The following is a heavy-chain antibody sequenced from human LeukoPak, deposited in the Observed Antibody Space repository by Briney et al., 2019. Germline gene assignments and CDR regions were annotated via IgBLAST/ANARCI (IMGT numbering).Heavy chain of an antibody. J-gene: IGHJ4*02. Sequence: SETLSLTCIVSGGSISSGDYYWSWIRQPPGEGLEWIGYIYHSGSTYYNPSLKSRVTISLDTSENQFSLRLSSVTAADTAVYYCARRRCISSSCYVDYWGQGTLVTVSP. CDR1: GGSISSGDYY. V-gene: IGHV4-30-4*01. D-gene: IGHD2-2*01. CDR2: IYHSGST. CDR3: ARRRCISSSCYVDY.